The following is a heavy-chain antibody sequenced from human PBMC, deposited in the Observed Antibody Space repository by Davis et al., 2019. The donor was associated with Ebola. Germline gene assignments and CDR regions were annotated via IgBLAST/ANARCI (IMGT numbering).Heavy chain of an antibody. CDR1: GGSISSYY. V-gene: IGHV4-59*12. CDR3: ARVKYQLLGPYYYGMDV. CDR2: IYHSGST. Sequence: GSLRLSCTVSGGSISSYYWSWIRQPPGKGLEWIGEIYHSGSTNYNPSLTSRVTISVDKSKTQFSLKLSSVTAADTAVYYCARVKYQLLGPYYYGMDVWGQGTTVTVSS. D-gene: IGHD2-2*01. J-gene: IGHJ6*02.